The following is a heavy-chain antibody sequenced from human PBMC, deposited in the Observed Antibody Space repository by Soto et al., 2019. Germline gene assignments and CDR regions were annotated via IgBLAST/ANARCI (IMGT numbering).Heavy chain of an antibody. J-gene: IGHJ5*02. CDR1: GYTFSNYG. D-gene: IGHD2-2*01. V-gene: IGHV1-18*01. CDR3: ARVVPGAEAWFGP. Sequence: VSVKVSCKTSGYTFSNYGITWVRQAPGQPLEWLGWISLYSDGTNYAQKFQGRVSMTTDTSTTTAYMELRSLRSDDTAVYYCARVVPGAEAWFGPWGQGTLVTASS. CDR2: ISLYSDGT.